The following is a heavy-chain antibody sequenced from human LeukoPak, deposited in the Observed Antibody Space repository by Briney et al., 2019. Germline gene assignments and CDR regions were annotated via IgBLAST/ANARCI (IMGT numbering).Heavy chain of an antibody. CDR2: INPRGGGT. V-gene: IGHV1-2*02. CDR1: GFSFTGYD. D-gene: IGHD1-14*01. CDR3: ARSDKFTTCSIDF. J-gene: IGHJ4*02. Sequence: ASVRVSCTASGFSFTGYDLRWRSQAPGQGLEWMGWINPRGGGTDYAHKFQGRVTMTSDTSINTAYMELSGLRSDASAVYFCARSDKFTTCSIDFWGQGTLVTVSS.